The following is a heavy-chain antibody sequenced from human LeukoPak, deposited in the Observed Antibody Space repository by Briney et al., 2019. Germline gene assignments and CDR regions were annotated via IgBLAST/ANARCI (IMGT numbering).Heavy chain of an antibody. V-gene: IGHV3-21*04. CDR1: GFTFNNYN. Sequence: GGSLRLSCAASGFTFNNYNMNWVRQAPGKALEWVSSITSSGTYIFYADSVKGRFTISRDNSKNTLYLQMNSLRAEDTAVYYCAKTAGIAAAADFDYWGQGTLVTVSS. J-gene: IGHJ4*02. CDR2: ITSSGTYI. CDR3: AKTAGIAAAADFDY. D-gene: IGHD6-13*01.